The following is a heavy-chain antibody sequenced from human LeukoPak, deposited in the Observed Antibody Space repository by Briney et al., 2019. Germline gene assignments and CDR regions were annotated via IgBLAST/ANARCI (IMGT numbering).Heavy chain of an antibody. CDR1: GFAFSSYW. Sequence: PGGSLRLSCAASGFAFSSYWMHWVRHAPGKGLVWVSRINSDGSSTNYADSVKGRFTISRDNAKNTLYLQMNSQRAEDTAVYYCAREYYYDSSGYDWGQGTLVTVSS. CDR2: INSDGSST. D-gene: IGHD3-22*01. CDR3: AREYYYDSSGYD. V-gene: IGHV3-74*01. J-gene: IGHJ4*02.